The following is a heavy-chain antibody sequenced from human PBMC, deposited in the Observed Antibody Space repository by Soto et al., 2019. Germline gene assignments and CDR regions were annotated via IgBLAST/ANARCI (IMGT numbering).Heavy chain of an antibody. V-gene: IGHV3-48*03. D-gene: IGHD3-16*01. J-gene: IGHJ5*02. CDR2: ISSSGSTI. CDR1: GFTFSSYE. CDR3: ARAALDYSWFDP. Sequence: QAGGSLRLSCAASGFTFSSYEMNWVRQAPGKGLEWVSYISSSGSTIYYADSVKGRFTISRDNAKNSLYLQMNSLRAEDTAVYYCARAALDYSWFDPWGQGTLVTVSS.